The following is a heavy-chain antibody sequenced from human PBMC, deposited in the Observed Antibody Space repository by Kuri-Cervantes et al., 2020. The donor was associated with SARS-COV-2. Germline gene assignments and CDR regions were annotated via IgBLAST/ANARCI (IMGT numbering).Heavy chain of an antibody. Sequence: SETLSLTCTVSGGSISSSSYYWGWIRQPPGKGLEWIGSIYYSGSTYYNPSLTSRVTISVDTSKNQISLKLSSVTAADTAVYYCARARIVGANVDAFDIWGQGTMVTVSS. D-gene: IGHD1-26*01. J-gene: IGHJ3*02. V-gene: IGHV4-39*07. CDR2: IYYSGST. CDR3: ARARIVGANVDAFDI. CDR1: GGSISSSSYY.